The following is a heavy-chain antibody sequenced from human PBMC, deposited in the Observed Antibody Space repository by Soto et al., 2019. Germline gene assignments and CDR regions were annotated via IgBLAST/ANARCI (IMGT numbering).Heavy chain of an antibody. Sequence: QVQLVESGGGVVQPGRSLRLSCAASGVTFSSYAMHWVLQAPGKGLEWVAVISKDGSNKYYADSVKGRFTISRDNSKNTLYLQMNSLTAEDTAVYYCARYIVVVTATYAFDLWGQGTVVTVSS. J-gene: IGHJ3*01. V-gene: IGHV3-30-3*01. D-gene: IGHD2-21*02. CDR1: GVTFSSYA. CDR2: ISKDGSNK. CDR3: ARYIVVVTATYAFDL.